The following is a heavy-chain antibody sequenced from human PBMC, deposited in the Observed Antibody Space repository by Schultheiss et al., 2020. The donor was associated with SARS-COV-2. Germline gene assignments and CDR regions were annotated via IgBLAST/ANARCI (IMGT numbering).Heavy chain of an antibody. V-gene: IGHV4-31*03. CDR2: IYYSGST. CDR1: GGSISSGGYY. CDR3: ARADSSGYPDY. D-gene: IGHD3-22*01. J-gene: IGHJ4*02. Sequence: SETLSLTCTVSGGSISSGGYYWSWIRQHPGNGLEWIGYIYYSGSTYYNPSLKSRITISVDTSKNQFSLKLSSVTAADTAVYYCARADSSGYPDYWGQGTLVTVSS.